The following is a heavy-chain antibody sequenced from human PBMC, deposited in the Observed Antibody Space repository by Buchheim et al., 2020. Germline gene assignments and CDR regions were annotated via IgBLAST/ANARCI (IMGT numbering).Heavy chain of an antibody. CDR3: AKDLGAVCYGAEYYYYGMDV. V-gene: IGHV3-23*01. CDR1: GFTFSSYA. CDR2: ISGSGGST. J-gene: IGHJ6*02. Sequence: EVQLLESGGGLVQPGGSLRLSCAASGFTFSSYAMSWVPQAPGKGLEWFSAISGSGGSTYYADSVKGRFTISRDNSKNTLYLQMNSLRAEDTAVYYCAKDLGAVCYGAEYYYYGMDVWGQGTT. D-gene: IGHD3-16*01.